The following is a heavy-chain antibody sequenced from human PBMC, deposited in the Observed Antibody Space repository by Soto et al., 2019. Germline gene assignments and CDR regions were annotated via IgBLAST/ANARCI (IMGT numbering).Heavy chain of an antibody. Sequence: SETLSLTCAVSGGPFTSNNWWTWVRQPPGKGLEWIGSIYYSGSTYYNPSLKSRVTISVDTSKNQFSLKLSSVTAADTAVYYCASVRRFYYDSSGYYYGMDVWGQGTTVTVSS. CDR1: GGPFTSNNW. V-gene: IGHV4-39*01. J-gene: IGHJ6*02. CDR2: IYYSGST. CDR3: ASVRRFYYDSSGYYYGMDV. D-gene: IGHD3-22*01.